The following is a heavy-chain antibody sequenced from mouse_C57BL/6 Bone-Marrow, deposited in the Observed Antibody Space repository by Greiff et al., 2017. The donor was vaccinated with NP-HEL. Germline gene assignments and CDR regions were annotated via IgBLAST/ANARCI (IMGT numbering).Heavy chain of an antibody. CDR3: ARGKGQLRLQGFDY. V-gene: IGHV1-52*01. CDR1: GYTFTSYW. J-gene: IGHJ2*01. D-gene: IGHD3-2*02. Sequence: QVQLQQSGAELVRPGSSVKLSCKASGYTFTSYWMHWVKQRPIQGLEWIGNIDPSDSETHYNQKFKDKATLTVDKPSSTAYMQRSSLTSEDCAVYYCARGKGQLRLQGFDYWGQGTTLTVSS. CDR2: IDPSDSET.